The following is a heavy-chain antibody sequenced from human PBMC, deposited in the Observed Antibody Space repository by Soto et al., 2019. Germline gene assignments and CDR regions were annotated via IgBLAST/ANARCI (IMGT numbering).Heavy chain of an antibody. CDR2: IYYSGST. Sequence: PSETLSLTCTVSGGSISSSSYYWGWIRQPPGKGLEWIGSIYYSGSTYYNPSLKSRVTISVDTSKNQFSLKLSSVTAADPAVYYCARGGRITMIVVVIPFDYWGQGTLVTVSS. J-gene: IGHJ4*02. V-gene: IGHV4-39*01. CDR3: ARGGRITMIVVVIPFDY. CDR1: GGSISSSSYY. D-gene: IGHD3-22*01.